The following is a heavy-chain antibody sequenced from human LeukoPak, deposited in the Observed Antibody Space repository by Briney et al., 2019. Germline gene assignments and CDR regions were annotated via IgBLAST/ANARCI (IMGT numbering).Heavy chain of an antibody. CDR3: AREKYSGYENYYDY. CDR2: TYYRSKTYN. D-gene: IGHD5-12*01. V-gene: IGHV6-1*01. CDR1: RDSVSSNSAA. J-gene: IGHJ4*02. Sequence: SQTLSLTSAISRDSVSSNSAAWNCTRHPPSRGLEWLGRTYYRSKTYNDYAVSVTSRITINPDTSKNQFSLQLNSVTPEYTAVYYCAREKYSGYENYYDYWGQGNLATVSS.